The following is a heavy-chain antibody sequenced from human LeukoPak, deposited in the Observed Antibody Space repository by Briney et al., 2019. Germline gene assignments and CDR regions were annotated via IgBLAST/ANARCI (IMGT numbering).Heavy chain of an antibody. D-gene: IGHD2-2*01. Sequence: SQTLSLTCAISGDSVSSSSVTWNWIRQSPSRGLEWLGRTYCRSTWYNDYAVSVRGRITVNPDTSKNQFSLHLDSVTPEDTAVYYCARRLTQYDCFDPWGQGILVTVSS. V-gene: IGHV6-1*01. CDR3: ARRLTQYDCFDP. CDR2: TYCRSTWYN. CDR1: GDSVSSSSVT. J-gene: IGHJ5*02.